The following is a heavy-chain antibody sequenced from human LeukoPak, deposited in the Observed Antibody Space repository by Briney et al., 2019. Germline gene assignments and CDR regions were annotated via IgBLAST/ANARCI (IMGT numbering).Heavy chain of an antibody. V-gene: IGHV3-30*14. CDR3: ARRRPNYYMDV. CDR1: GFTFGSYA. Sequence: GRSLRLSCAASGFTFGSYAMHWVRQAPGKGLEWVAVISYDGSNKYYADSVKGRFTISRDNSKNTLYLQMGSLRAEDMAVYYCARRRPNYYMDVWGKGTTVTVSS. CDR2: ISYDGSNK. J-gene: IGHJ6*03.